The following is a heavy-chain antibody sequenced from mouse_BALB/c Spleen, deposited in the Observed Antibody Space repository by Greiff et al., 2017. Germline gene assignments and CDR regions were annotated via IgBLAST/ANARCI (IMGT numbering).Heavy chain of an antibody. J-gene: IGHJ4*01. V-gene: IGHV1-82*01. CDR3: ARSFITTATWAMDY. D-gene: IGHD1-2*01. CDR2: IYPGDGDT. CDR1: GYAFSSSW. Sequence: VKLQQSGPELVKPGASVKISCKASGYAFSSSWMNWVKQRPGQGLEWIGRIYPGDGDTNYNGKFKGKATLTADKSSSTAYMQLSSLTSVDSAVYFCARSFITTATWAMDYWGQGTSVTVSS.